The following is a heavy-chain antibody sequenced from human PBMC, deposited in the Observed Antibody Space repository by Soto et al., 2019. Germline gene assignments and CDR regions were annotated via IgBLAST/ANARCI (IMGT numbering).Heavy chain of an antibody. V-gene: IGHV1-69*12. J-gene: IGHJ6*02. CDR1: GGTFNNFA. CDR3: ARDRVMRGNSYHYGVDV. D-gene: IGHD2-21*01. CDR2: IIPRFATP. Sequence: QVLLVQSGAEVKKPGSSVKVSCKTSGGTFNNFAISWVRLAPGQGLEWMGVIIPRFATPTYAQRFQGRVSITADXSXSXAYVELSSLTSDDTAVYYCARDRVMRGNSYHYGVDVWGQGTTVTVSS.